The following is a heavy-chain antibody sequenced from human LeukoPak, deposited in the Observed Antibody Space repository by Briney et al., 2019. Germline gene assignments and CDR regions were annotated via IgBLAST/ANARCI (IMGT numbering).Heavy chain of an antibody. Sequence: GGSLRLSCSASGFTFRNYAMHWVRQAPGKGLEYVSVISSNGGSTYFADSVKGRFTISRDNSKNTVYLQMSSLRAEDTAVYYCVKDGADFGESGWFDPWGQGTLVTVSS. J-gene: IGHJ5*02. D-gene: IGHD3-10*01. CDR1: GFTFRNYA. CDR2: ISSNGGST. V-gene: IGHV3-64D*09. CDR3: VKDGADFGESGWFDP.